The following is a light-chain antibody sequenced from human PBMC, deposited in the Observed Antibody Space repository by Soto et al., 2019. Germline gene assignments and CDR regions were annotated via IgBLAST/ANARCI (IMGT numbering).Light chain of an antibody. V-gene: IGLV1-51*02. CDR1: SSNIENNY. CDR3: GTWDSSLSAVL. CDR2: EDN. Sequence: QSVLTQPPSVSAAPGQKVTISCSGSSSNIENNYVSWYQQLPGAAPKLLIHEDNKRPSGIPDRFSGSKSGTSATLGITGLLTGDEADYYCGTWDSSLSAVLFGGRTQLTVL. J-gene: IGLJ2*01.